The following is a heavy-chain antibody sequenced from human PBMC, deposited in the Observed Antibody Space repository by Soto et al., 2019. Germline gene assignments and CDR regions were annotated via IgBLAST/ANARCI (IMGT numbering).Heavy chain of an antibody. CDR2: ISGSGGST. CDR3: AKDFGIAVAGRMKSNYYGMDV. V-gene: IGHV3-23*01. J-gene: IGHJ6*02. D-gene: IGHD6-19*01. CDR1: GFTFSSDA. Sequence: GGSLRLSCAASGFTFSSDAMSWVRQAPGKGLEWVSAISGSGGSTYYADSVKGRFTISRDNSKNTLYLQMNSLRAEDAAVYYCAKDFGIAVAGRMKSNYYGMDVWGQGTTVTVSS.